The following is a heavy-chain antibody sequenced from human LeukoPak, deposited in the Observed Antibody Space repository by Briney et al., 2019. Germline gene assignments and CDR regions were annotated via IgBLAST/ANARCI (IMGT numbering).Heavy chain of an antibody. CDR3: VRRNYVSGRIDP. Sequence: SETLSLTCTVSGGSISSSDYLWAWVRQPPGKGLEWIGDFYYNGVTSYDPSLKSRVTISVDTSKNQFSLNLTYVTAADTAVYHCVRRNYVSGRIDPWGQGTLVTVSS. J-gene: IGHJ5*02. CDR1: GGSISSSDYL. V-gene: IGHV4-39*01. CDR2: FYYNGVT. D-gene: IGHD3-16*01.